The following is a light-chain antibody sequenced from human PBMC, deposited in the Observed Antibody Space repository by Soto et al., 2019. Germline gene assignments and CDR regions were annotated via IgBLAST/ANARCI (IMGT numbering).Light chain of an antibody. CDR1: SSDVGSYSR. V-gene: IGLV2-18*02. J-gene: IGLJ2*01. CDR3: SSYSGSGTVV. CDR2: EVT. Sequence: QSALTQPPSVSGSPGQSVAISCTGTSSDVGSYSRVSWYQQSPGTAPKLMISEVTKRPSGVPDRFSGSKSGNTASLTISGLQAEEEADYYCSSYSGSGTVVFGGGTKLTVL.